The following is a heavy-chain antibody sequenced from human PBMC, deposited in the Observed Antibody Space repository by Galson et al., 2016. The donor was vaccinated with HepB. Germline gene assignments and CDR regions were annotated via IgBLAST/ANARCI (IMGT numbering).Heavy chain of an antibody. CDR3: AKMIAARPSNDAFDI. CDR2: VFHSGSA. D-gene: IGHD6-6*01. Sequence: TLSLTCAVSGGSISSGGYSWTWIRQPPGKGLEWIGYVFHSGSAYYNPSLKTRVTISVDRSKNQFSLSLSSVTAADTAVYYCAKMIAARPSNDAFDIWGQGTLVTVSS. J-gene: IGHJ3*02. CDR1: GGSISSGGYS. V-gene: IGHV4-30-2*01.